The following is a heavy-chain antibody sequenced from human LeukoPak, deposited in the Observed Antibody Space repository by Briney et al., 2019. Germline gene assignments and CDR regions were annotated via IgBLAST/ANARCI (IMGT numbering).Heavy chain of an antibody. D-gene: IGHD3-3*01. CDR3: ARVREQYDFWSGYYENYYYYGMDV. Sequence: GGSLRLSCAASGFTFSSYSMNWVRQAPGKGLEWVSYISSSSSTIYYADSVKGRFTISRDNAKNSLYLQMNSLRAEDTAVYYCARVREQYDFWSGYYENYYYYGMDVWGQGTTVTVSS. V-gene: IGHV3-48*01. CDR2: ISSSSSTI. J-gene: IGHJ6*02. CDR1: GFTFSSYS.